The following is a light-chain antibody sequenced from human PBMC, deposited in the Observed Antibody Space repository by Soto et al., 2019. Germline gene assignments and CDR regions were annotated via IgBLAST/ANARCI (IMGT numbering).Light chain of an antibody. J-gene: IGKJ2*01. V-gene: IGKV3-15*01. Sequence: ETLLTQSPATLSVSPGERATLSCSASQSVRDNLAWYQQKPGQAPRLLIYGASTRAPGIPDRFSGSGFGTEVSITISSRQSEDFAVYYCQQHNDCPPSTFGQGTKLEIK. CDR3: QQHNDCPPST. CDR1: QSVRDN. CDR2: GAS.